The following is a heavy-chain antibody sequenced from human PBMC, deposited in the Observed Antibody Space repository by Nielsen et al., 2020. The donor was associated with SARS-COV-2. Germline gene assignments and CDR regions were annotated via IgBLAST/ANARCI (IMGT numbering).Heavy chain of an antibody. D-gene: IGHD1-26*01. J-gene: IGHJ4*02. CDR3: AREGVGATRYFDY. V-gene: IGHV3-53*01. Sequence: GGSLRLSCAASGFMVSDSYMSWVRQAPGKGLEWVAVMYSDGSTNYAESVKGRITIYRDNSKNSMYLQMNSLRAEDTAVYYCAREGVGATRYFDYWGQGTLVTVSS. CDR2: MYSDGST. CDR1: GFMVSDSY.